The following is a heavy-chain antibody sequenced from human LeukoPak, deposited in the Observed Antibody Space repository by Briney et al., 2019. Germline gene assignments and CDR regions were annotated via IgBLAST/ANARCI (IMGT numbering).Heavy chain of an antibody. CDR3: ARIGMATISYFDY. V-gene: IGHV3-7*01. CDR2: IKLEGSEK. D-gene: IGHD5-24*01. J-gene: IGHJ4*02. Sequence: PGGSLRLSCAASGFTFSSHWMSWVRQAPGKGLEGVANIKLEGSEKYYVDSVKGRFTISRDNGKNSLYLQMNSLRAEDTAVYFCARIGMATISYFDYWGQGTLVTVSS. CDR1: GFTFSSHW.